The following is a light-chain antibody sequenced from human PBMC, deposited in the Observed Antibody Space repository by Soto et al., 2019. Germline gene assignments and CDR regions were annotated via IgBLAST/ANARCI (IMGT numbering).Light chain of an antibody. V-gene: IGLV2-8*01. Sequence: QSALTQPPSASGSPGQSVTISCAGSSSDIGASNSVSWYQQHPGKAPKLLISEVTKRPSGVPDRFSGSKSGNTASLTVSGRQAGDEADYYCGFQAGSNKHVVFGGGTKLTVL. CDR2: EVT. CDR1: SSDIGASNS. J-gene: IGLJ2*01. CDR3: GFQAGSNKHVV.